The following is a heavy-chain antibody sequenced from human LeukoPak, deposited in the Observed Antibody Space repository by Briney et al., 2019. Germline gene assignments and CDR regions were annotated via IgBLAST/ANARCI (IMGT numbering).Heavy chain of an antibody. CDR1: GFTFSTYA. Sequence: PGGSLRLSCAASGFTFSTYAIHWVRQAPGRGLEWVSVISYDGRVTFYADSVKGRFTISRDNSKNTLNLQLNSLRPEDTAVFYCARGRYYGSGSFLLDYWGQGTLVTVSS. D-gene: IGHD3-10*01. J-gene: IGHJ4*02. CDR2: ISYDGRVT. V-gene: IGHV3-30*04. CDR3: ARGRYYGSGSFLLDY.